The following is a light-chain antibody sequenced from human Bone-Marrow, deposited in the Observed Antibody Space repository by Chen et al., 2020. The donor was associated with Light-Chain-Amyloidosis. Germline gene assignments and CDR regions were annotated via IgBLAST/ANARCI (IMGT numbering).Light chain of an antibody. CDR1: SPNIGAHY. J-gene: IGLJ2*01. Sequence: QSVLTQPPSVSAAPGQKVSISCSGSSPNIGAHYVSWYQQLPGTAPKLLIYDNSKRPSGIPDRFSCSKSGTSATLGIAGLQTGDEADYYCATWDSDLGAVAFGGGTKLTVL. CDR3: ATWDSDLGAVA. V-gene: IGLV1-51*01. CDR2: DNS.